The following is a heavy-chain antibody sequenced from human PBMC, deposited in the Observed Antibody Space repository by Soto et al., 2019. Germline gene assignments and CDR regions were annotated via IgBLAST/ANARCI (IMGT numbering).Heavy chain of an antibody. Sequence: QVQLVQSGAEVKKPGASVKVSCKASGYTFSSYGISWVRQAPGQGLEWMGWISAYNGNTNYAQKPQGRATRTTDTSTSTAYMALRSLGSDDTAVYYCARNEHVFDYWGQGTLVTVSS. CDR2: ISAYNGNT. CDR3: ARNEHVFDY. CDR1: GYTFSSYG. J-gene: IGHJ4*02. D-gene: IGHD1-1*01. V-gene: IGHV1-18*01.